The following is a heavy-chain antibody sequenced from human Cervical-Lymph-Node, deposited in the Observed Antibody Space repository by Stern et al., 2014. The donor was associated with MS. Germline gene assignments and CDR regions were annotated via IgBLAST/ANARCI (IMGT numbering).Heavy chain of an antibody. D-gene: IGHD1-7*01. CDR3: ARDLRVLGTTGWFDP. V-gene: IGHV1-18*01. J-gene: IGHJ5*02. CDR2: ISTYNGKT. CDR1: GYTFTTFG. Sequence: VQLVQSGPEVKNPGASVKVSCKASGYTFTTFGVHWVRQAPGQGLEWMGWISTYNGKTNYAQKFQGRVIMSTDTSTTTAYMKLRSLRSDDTAIYYCARDLRVLGTTGWFDPWGQGTLVTVSS.